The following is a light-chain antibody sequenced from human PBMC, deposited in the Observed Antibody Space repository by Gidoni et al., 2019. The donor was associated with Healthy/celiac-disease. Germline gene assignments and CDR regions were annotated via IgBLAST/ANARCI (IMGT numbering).Light chain of an antibody. CDR2: AAS. CDR1: QSISSY. J-gene: IGKJ3*01. V-gene: IGKV1-39*01. CDR3: QQSSTLT. Sequence: DIQMTQSPSSLSASVGDRVTITCRASQSISSYLNWYQQKPGKAPKLLIYAASSLQSGVPSRFSGSGSGTDFTLTISSLQPEDFATYDCQQSSTLTFGPGTKVDIK.